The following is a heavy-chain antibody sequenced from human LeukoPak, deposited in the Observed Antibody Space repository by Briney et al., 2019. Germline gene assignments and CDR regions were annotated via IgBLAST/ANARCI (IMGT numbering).Heavy chain of an antibody. Sequence: SVKVSCKASGGTFSSYAISWVQQAPGQGLEWMGRIIPILGIANYAQKFQGRVTITADKSTSTAYMELSSLRSEDTAVYYCAREHYDILTGYYGLDAFDIWGQGTMVTVSS. CDR1: GGTFSSYA. V-gene: IGHV1-69*04. D-gene: IGHD3-9*01. CDR2: IIPILGIA. CDR3: AREHYDILTGYYGLDAFDI. J-gene: IGHJ3*02.